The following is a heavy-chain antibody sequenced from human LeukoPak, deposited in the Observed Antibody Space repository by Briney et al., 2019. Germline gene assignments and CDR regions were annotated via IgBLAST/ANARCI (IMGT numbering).Heavy chain of an antibody. Sequence: GESLKISCKGSGYRFTNYWIGWVRQMPGKGLEWMGIIYPGDSDTRYSPTFKGQVTISADKSISTAYLQWSSLKASDTAMYFCARSFDLTDGFDLWGQGTMVTVSS. CDR2: IYPGDSDT. CDR1: GYRFTNYW. J-gene: IGHJ3*01. V-gene: IGHV5-51*01. CDR3: ARSFDLTDGFDL. D-gene: IGHD3-9*01.